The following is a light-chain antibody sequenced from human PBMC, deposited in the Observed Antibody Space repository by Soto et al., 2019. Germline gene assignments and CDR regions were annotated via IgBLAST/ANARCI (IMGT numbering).Light chain of an antibody. CDR3: LQNYNYPWT. CDR2: AAS. V-gene: IGKV1-6*01. CDR1: QGIGTD. Sequence: AIQMTQSPSSLSASVGDSNSITCRASQGIGTDLGWYQQKPGKAPKLLIYAASRLHTGVPSNFSGSRSGTDFTLTISNLQPDDFATYYCLQNYNYPWTFGQGTKVDIK. J-gene: IGKJ1*01.